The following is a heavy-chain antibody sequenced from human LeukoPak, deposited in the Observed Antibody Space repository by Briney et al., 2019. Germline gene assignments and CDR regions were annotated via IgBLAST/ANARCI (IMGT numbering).Heavy chain of an antibody. CDR3: ARDLAEHAFDI. Sequence: SVKVSSKASTGTFSSYAISWVRQAPGQGLEWMGGMIPIFGTANYAQKFQGRVTITTDESTSTAYMELSSLRSEDTAVYYCARDLAEHAFDIWGRGTMVTVSS. J-gene: IGHJ3*02. CDR1: TGTFSSYA. D-gene: IGHD1-14*01. CDR2: MIPIFGTA. V-gene: IGHV1-69*05.